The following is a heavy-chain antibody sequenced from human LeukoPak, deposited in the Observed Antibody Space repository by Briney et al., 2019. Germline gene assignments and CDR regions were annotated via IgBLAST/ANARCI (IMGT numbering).Heavy chain of an antibody. Sequence: GGSLRLSCAASGFTFSSYAMHWVRQAPGKGLEWVAVISYDGSNEYYAGSVKGRFTISRDSSKNTLYLQMNSLRAEDTAVYYCARAGGHDNWNFGDAIDIWGQGTMVTVSS. CDR1: GFTFSSYA. V-gene: IGHV3-30*04. CDR3: ARAGGHDNWNFGDAIDI. J-gene: IGHJ3*02. D-gene: IGHD1-20*01. CDR2: ISYDGSNE.